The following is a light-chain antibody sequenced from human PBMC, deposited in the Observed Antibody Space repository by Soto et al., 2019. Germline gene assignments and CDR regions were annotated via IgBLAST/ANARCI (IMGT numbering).Light chain of an antibody. J-gene: IGKJ1*01. CDR1: QNIINN. CDR3: HQYFSWPRGT. CDR2: FAS. V-gene: IGKV3-15*01. Sequence: EIVLTQSRGTQSVSQGARATLSCRASQNIINNWAGYQQKPGQAPRHLIFFASTSVTGSPARFSGSGAGTEFTLTINSLQSEDFAVYYCHQYFSWPRGTFGQGTKVDIK.